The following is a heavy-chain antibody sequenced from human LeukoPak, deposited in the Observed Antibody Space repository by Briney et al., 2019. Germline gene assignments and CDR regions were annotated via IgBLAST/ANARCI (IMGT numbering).Heavy chain of an antibody. CDR3: ARRTALEQYFDY. J-gene: IGHJ4*02. CDR1: GFTFSSLA. CDR2: ITGSGSNT. D-gene: IGHD1/OR15-1a*01. Sequence: PGGSLRLSCAASGFTFSSLAMSWGRQAPGKVLEWVSAITGSGSNTYYADSVKGRFTISRDNSKNTLYLQMNSMRADDTAVYYCARRTALEQYFDYWGQGTLVTVSS. V-gene: IGHV3-23*01.